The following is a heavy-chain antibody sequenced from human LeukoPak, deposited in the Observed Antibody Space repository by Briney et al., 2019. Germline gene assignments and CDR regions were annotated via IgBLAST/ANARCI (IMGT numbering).Heavy chain of an antibody. Sequence: SETLSLTCTVSGGSISGYYWSWIRQPAGKGLEWIGRIYTSGNTNYNPSLKGRLTMSVDTSKNQFSLKLSSVTAADTAVYYCARQSDSSGYYYLGAFDFWGQGTMVTVSS. CDR3: ARQSDSSGYYYLGAFDF. V-gene: IGHV4-4*07. D-gene: IGHD3-22*01. CDR2: IYTSGNT. J-gene: IGHJ3*01. CDR1: GGSISGYY.